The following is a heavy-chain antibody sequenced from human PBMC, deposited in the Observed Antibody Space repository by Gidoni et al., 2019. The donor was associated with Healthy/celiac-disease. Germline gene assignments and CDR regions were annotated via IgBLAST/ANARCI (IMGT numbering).Heavy chain of an antibody. CDR1: GFTFDDYA. V-gene: IGHV3-9*01. CDR3: AKGASDAFDI. D-gene: IGHD3-16*01. Sequence: EVQLVESGGGLVQPGRSLRVSCAASGFTFDDYAIHWVRQAPGKGLEWVSRISWNSGSIGYADSVKGRFTISRDNAKNSLYLQMNSLQAEDTALYYCAKGASDAFDIWGQGTMVTVSS. J-gene: IGHJ3*02. CDR2: ISWNSGSI.